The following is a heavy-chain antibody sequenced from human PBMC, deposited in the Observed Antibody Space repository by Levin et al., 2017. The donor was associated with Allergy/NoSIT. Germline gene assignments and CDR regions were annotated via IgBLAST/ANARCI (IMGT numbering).Heavy chain of an antibody. CDR2: ISSSSSTI. V-gene: IGHV3-48*02. D-gene: IGHD3-9*01. CDR1: GFTFSSYS. Sequence: QTGGSLRLSCAASGFTFSSYSMNWVRQAPGKGLEWVSYISSSSSTIYYADSVKGRFTISRDNAKNSLYLQMNSLRDEDTAVYYCARDQYFDWLLYPRGTIGYYGMDVWGQGTTVTVSS. CDR3: ARDQYFDWLLYPRGTIGYYGMDV. J-gene: IGHJ6*02.